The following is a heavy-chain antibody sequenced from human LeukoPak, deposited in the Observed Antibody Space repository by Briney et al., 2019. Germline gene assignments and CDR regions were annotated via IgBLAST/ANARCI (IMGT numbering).Heavy chain of an antibody. Sequence: SETLSLTCTVSGGSISSSSYYWGWIRQPPGKGLEWIGSIYYSGSTYYNPSLKSRVTISVDTSKNQFSLKLSSVTAADTAVYYCARDLNQGLFYFDYWGQGTPVTVSS. J-gene: IGHJ4*02. CDR2: IYYSGST. D-gene: IGHD2/OR15-2a*01. CDR3: ARDLNQGLFYFDY. CDR1: GGSISSSSYY. V-gene: IGHV4-39*02.